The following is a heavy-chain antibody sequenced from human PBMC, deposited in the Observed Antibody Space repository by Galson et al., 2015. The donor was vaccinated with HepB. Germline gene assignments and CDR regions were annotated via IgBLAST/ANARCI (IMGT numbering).Heavy chain of an antibody. D-gene: IGHD2-2*01. V-gene: IGHV3-30*03. CDR3: ASSRVVPAAHDAFDI. J-gene: IGHJ3*02. CDR2: ILYDGSKT. CDR1: GFTFSSYG. Sequence: SLRLSCAASGFTFSSYGMHWARQAPGKGLEWVAAILYDGSKTYYADSVKGRFTISRDNSKNTLYLQMNSLRAEDTAVYYCASSRVVPAAHDAFDIWGQGTMVTVSS.